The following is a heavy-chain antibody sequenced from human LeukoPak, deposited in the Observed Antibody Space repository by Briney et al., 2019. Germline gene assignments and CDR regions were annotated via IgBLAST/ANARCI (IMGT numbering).Heavy chain of an antibody. CDR3: ARGRSYYGSGSSLFDY. Sequence: ASVKVSCKASGYTFTSYYMHWVRQAPGQGLELMGWVNPNSGGTNYAQKFKGRVTMTRDTSISTAYMELSRLRSDDTAVYYCARGRSYYGSGSSLFDYWGQGTLVTVSS. CDR1: GYTFTSYY. D-gene: IGHD3-10*01. J-gene: IGHJ4*02. V-gene: IGHV1-2*02. CDR2: VNPNSGGT.